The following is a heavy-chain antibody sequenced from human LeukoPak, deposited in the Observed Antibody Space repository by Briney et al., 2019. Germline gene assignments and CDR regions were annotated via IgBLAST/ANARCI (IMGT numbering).Heavy chain of an antibody. D-gene: IGHD3-9*01. Sequence: ASVKVSCKASGYTFTSYGISWVRQAPGQGLEWMGWISAYNGNTNYARKLQGRVTMTTDTSTSTAYMELRSLRSDDTAVYYCARDMGSLRYFDWFPHYWGQGTLVTVSS. J-gene: IGHJ4*02. CDR2: ISAYNGNT. CDR3: ARDMGSLRYFDWFPHY. CDR1: GYTFTSYG. V-gene: IGHV1-18*01.